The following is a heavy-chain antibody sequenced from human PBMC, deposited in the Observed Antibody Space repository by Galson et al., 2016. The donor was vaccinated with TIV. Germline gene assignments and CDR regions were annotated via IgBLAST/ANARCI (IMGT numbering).Heavy chain of an antibody. J-gene: IGHJ6*02. Sequence: SLRLSCAASGLSVKINYMTWVRQAPGKGLEWVSPISDGGKTYYPDSVRGRFTISRDNSKNTLYLQMNSLRLEDTAVYYCARDRVVDATYYYYYYGMDVWGQGTAVTVSS. CDR1: GLSVKINY. D-gene: IGHD2-15*01. CDR2: ISDGGKT. V-gene: IGHV3-66*02. CDR3: ARDRVVDATYYYYYYGMDV.